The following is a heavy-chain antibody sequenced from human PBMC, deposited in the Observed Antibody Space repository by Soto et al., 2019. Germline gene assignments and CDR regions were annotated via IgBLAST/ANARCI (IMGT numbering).Heavy chain of an antibody. CDR3: ARDPGTGYYDSSGYYYD. CDR1: GFTLSYYW. D-gene: IGHD3-22*01. J-gene: IGHJ4*02. CDR2: IYSDGSSA. Sequence: EVQLVESGGGLVQPGGSLRLSCAASGFTLSYYWMHWVRQAPGKGLVWVSGIYSDGSSATYADSVKGRFTISRNNAKNTLYLQMISQRVEHTAVYYSARDPGTGYYDSSGYYYDWGQGTLVTVSS. V-gene: IGHV3-74*01.